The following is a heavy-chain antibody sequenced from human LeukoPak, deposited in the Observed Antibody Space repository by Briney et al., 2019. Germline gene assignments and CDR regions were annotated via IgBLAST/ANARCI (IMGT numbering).Heavy chain of an antibody. CDR3: ARDVSNP. J-gene: IGHJ3*01. CDR2: ISYSGST. CDR1: GGSISSNY. V-gene: IGHV4-59*08. D-gene: IGHD3-16*01. Sequence: SETLSLTCTVSGGSISSNYWSWIRQPPGKGLEWIGYISYSGSTNYNPSLKSRVTISVDTSKNHFSLRLSSVTAADTAVYFCARDVSNPWGQGTMVTVSS.